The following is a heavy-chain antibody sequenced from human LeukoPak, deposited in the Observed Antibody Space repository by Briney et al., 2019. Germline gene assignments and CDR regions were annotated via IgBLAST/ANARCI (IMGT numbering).Heavy chain of an antibody. CDR2: LSHSGSI. V-gene: IGHV4-38-2*01. J-gene: IGHJ4*02. CDR1: GYPISSGRY. CDR3: VRQRYVYGYCDS. Sequence: SETLSLTCAVSGYPISSGRYWGWVRPPPGKGLEWIGSLSHSGSIYYNPSLESRVTKSVDTSKNQFSLRLSSVTAADTAVYYCVRQRYVYGYCDSWGPGTLVTVSS. D-gene: IGHD3-22*01.